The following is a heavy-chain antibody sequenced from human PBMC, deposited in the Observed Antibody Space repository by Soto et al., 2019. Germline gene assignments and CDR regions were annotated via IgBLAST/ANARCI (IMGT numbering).Heavy chain of an antibody. D-gene: IGHD3-10*01. V-gene: IGHV1-69*13. CDR2: IIPLFGTA. CDR3: ATELGENPASPFDA. CDR1: GVTFSSET. J-gene: IGHJ4*02. Sequence: SVKVSCKAPGVTFSSETLGWVRQAPGQGLEWVGGIIPLFGTASYAQKFQGRVTITADESTSTVYMELSSLRSDDTAVYFCATELGENPASPFDAWGQGTLVTVSS.